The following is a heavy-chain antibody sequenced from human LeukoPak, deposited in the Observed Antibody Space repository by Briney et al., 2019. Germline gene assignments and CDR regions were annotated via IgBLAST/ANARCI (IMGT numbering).Heavy chain of an antibody. J-gene: IGHJ4*02. V-gene: IGHV3-30*02. CDR3: AKEYCSGGSCYYFDY. CDR2: IRYDGSNK. Sequence: SCKASGYTFINNWMHWVRQAPGKGLEWVAFIRYDGSNKYYADSVKGRFTISRHNSKNTLYLQMNSLRAEDTAVYYCAKEYCSGGSCYYFDYWGQGTLVTVSS. CDR1: GYTFINNW. D-gene: IGHD2-15*01.